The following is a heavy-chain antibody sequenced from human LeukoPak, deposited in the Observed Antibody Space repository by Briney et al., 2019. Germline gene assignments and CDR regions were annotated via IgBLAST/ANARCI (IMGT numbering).Heavy chain of an antibody. CDR2: IYYSGST. J-gene: IGHJ4*02. CDR1: GGSFSGYY. Sequence: PSETLSLTCAVSGGSFSGYYWSWIRQAPGKGLEWIGYIYYSGSTYYNPSLKSRVTISVDTSKNQFSLKLSSVTAADTAVYYCATREGTLMTYWGQGTLVTVSS. CDR3: ATREGTLMTY. D-gene: IGHD3-10*01. V-gene: IGHV4-30-4*08.